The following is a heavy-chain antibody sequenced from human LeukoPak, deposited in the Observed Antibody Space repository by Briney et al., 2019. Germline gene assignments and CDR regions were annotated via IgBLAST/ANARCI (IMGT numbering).Heavy chain of an antibody. CDR1: GFTFYNYA. J-gene: IGHJ4*02. CDR2: ISGGGGST. D-gene: IGHD2-2*01. V-gene: IGHV3-23*01. Sequence: GGSLRLSCAASGFTFYNYAMTWVRQAPGKGLEWVSSISGGGGSTYYTDSVKGRFTVSRDNSKNTLYLQMNSLRVEDTAVYYCAKDHYAQPEFDYWGQGTLVTVSS. CDR3: AKDHYAQPEFDY.